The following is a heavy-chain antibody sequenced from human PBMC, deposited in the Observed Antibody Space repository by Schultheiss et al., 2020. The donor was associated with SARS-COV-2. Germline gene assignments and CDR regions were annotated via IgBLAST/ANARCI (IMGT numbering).Heavy chain of an antibody. CDR1: GYTFTSYY. CDR3: ATTPTVTPNLRPSGMDV. D-gene: IGHD4-11*01. V-gene: IGHV1-2*02. CDR2: INPNSGGT. Sequence: ASVKVSCKASGYTFTSYYMHWVRQAPGQGLEWMGWINPNSGGTNYAQKFQGRVTMTTDTSTSTAYMELRSLRSDDTAVYYCATTPTVTPNLRPSGMDVWGQGTTVTVSS. J-gene: IGHJ6*02.